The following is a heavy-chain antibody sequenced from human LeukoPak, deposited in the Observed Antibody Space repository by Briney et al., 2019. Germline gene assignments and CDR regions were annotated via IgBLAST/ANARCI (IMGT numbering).Heavy chain of an antibody. Sequence: ASVKVSCKASGYTFTGYYIHWVRQAPGQGLEWMGWINPNSGGTNYAQKFQGRVTMTRDTSIRTAYMELSRLRSDDTAMYYCARYYVEGRCFDYWGQGTLVTVSS. J-gene: IGHJ4*02. CDR3: ARYYVEGRCFDY. D-gene: IGHD3-16*01. CDR2: INPNSGGT. CDR1: GYTFTGYY. V-gene: IGHV1-2*02.